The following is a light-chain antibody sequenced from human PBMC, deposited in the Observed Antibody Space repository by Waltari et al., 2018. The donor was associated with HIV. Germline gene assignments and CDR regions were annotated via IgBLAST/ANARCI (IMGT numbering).Light chain of an antibody. V-gene: IGKV1-39*01. CDR2: GAY. Sequence: DVKLTQSPSSLSASVGDRVTITYRARPSMGDSLSWFQVRSNNATKILIYGAYSLQTGVPPKFRGGRSGTDFTLTSVNLQPEDFATYYCQQTYNLPLTFGAGTNVDVK. CDR1: PSMGDS. CDR3: QQTYNLPLT. J-gene: IGKJ3*01.